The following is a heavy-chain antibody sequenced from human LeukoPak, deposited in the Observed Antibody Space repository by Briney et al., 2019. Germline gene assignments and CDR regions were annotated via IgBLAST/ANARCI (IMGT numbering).Heavy chain of an antibody. D-gene: IGHD1-26*01. CDR2: IWYDGSNE. J-gene: IGHJ6*02. V-gene: IGHV3-33*06. Sequence: GGSLRLSCAASGFTFRSHGMHWVRQAPGKGLEWVAVIWYDGSNEYYAESVQGRFTISRDNSKNTLYLQMNSLRAEDTAVYYCAKDKGWGYSAYDCYGMDVWGQGTTVTVSS. CDR3: AKDKGWGYSAYDCYGMDV. CDR1: GFTFRSHG.